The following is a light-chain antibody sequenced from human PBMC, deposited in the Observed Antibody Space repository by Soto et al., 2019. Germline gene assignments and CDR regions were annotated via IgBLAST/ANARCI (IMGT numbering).Light chain of an antibody. Sequence: EILFTQSPATLSLSPGERATLSCRASQSVSSYLAWYQQKPRQAPSVIIYGASTRAPGIPARFSGSGSETDFTLTISSLQSEDFAVYYCQQYNNWLPITFGQGTRLEIK. J-gene: IGKJ5*01. CDR2: GAS. V-gene: IGKV3-15*01. CDR3: QQYNNWLPIT. CDR1: QSVSSY.